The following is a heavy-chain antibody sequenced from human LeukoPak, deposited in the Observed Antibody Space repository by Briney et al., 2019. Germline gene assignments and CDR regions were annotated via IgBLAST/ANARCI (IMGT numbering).Heavy chain of an antibody. Sequence: SETLSLTCTGSGGSISSSSYYWGWIRQPPGKGLEWIGSIYYSGSTYYNPSLKSRVTISVDTSKNQFSLKLSSVTAADTAVHYCTRSVVVPAAPRLWGQGTLVTVSS. CDR2: IYYSGST. D-gene: IGHD2-2*01. CDR3: TRSVVVPAAPRL. V-gene: IGHV4-39*01. J-gene: IGHJ4*02. CDR1: GGSISSSSYY.